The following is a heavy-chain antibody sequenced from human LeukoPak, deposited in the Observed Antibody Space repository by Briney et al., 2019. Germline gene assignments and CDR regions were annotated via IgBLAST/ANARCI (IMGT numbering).Heavy chain of an antibody. V-gene: IGHV3-7*03. J-gene: IGHJ3*02. CDR1: GFTFSSYA. CDR3: ARAPVGPDGDDAFDI. D-gene: IGHD1-26*01. CDR2: IKQDGSEK. Sequence: GGSLRLSCAASGFTFSSYAMSWVRQAPGKGLEWVANIKQDGSEKYYVDSVKGRFTISRDNAKNSLYLQMNSLRAEDTAVYYCARAPVGPDGDDAFDIWGQGTMVTVSS.